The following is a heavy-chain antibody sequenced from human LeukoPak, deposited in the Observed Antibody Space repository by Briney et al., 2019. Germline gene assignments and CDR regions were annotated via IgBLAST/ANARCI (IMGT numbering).Heavy chain of an antibody. CDR3: ARMSGSAWYFDY. CDR2: IDPSDSYT. Sequence: GESLKISCQGSGYSFTSYWISWVRQMPGKGLEWMGRIDPSDSYTNYSPSFQGHVTISVDKSIGTAFLQWSSLKASDTAMYFCARMSGSAWYFDYWGQGTLVTVSS. D-gene: IGHD6-19*01. CDR1: GYSFTSYW. J-gene: IGHJ4*02. V-gene: IGHV5-10-1*01.